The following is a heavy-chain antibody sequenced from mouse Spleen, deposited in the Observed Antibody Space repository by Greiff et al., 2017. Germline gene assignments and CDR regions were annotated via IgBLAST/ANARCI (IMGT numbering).Heavy chain of an antibody. CDR2: INPSTGGT. V-gene: IGHV1-42*01. CDR3: ARSEATATLYFDY. Sequence: EVQLQQSGPELVKPGASVKISCKASGYSFTGYYMNWVKQSPEKSLEWIGEINPSTGGTTYNQKFKAKATLTVDKSSSTAYMQLKSLTSEDSAVYYCARSEATATLYFDYWGQGTTLTVSS. J-gene: IGHJ2*01. D-gene: IGHD1-2*01. CDR1: GYSFTGYY.